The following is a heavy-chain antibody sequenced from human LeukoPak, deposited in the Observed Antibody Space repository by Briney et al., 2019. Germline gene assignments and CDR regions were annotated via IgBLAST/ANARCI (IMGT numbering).Heavy chain of an antibody. Sequence: SETLSLTCTVSGGSISSYYWSWIRQPPGKGLEWIGYIYYSGSTNYNPSLKSRVTISVDTSKNQFSLKLSSVTVADTAVYYCARVSIVVVPAAWGWFDPWGQGTLVTVSS. J-gene: IGHJ5*02. CDR2: IYYSGST. CDR3: ARVSIVVVPAAWGWFDP. V-gene: IGHV4-59*01. D-gene: IGHD2-2*01. CDR1: GGSISSYY.